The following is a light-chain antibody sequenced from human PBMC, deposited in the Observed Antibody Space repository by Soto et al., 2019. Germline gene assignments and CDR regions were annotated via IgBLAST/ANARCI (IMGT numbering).Light chain of an antibody. CDR2: GAS. Sequence: EIVMTQSPATLSVSPGERATLSCRASQSVSSNLAWYQQKPGQAPRLLIYGASTRATGIPARFRGSGSGTEFNLTISSLQSEDFAFYSCQQYNNWPPYTFGQGTKLEIK. V-gene: IGKV3-15*01. J-gene: IGKJ2*01. CDR3: QQYNNWPPYT. CDR1: QSVSSN.